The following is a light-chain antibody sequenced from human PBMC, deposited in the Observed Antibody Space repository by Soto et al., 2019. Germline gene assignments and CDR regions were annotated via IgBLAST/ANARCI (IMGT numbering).Light chain of an antibody. CDR3: QSYDSSLSAWV. J-gene: IGLJ2*01. CDR2: GNI. CDR1: SSNIGAGYD. Sequence: QSVLTQPPSVSGAPGQRVTMSCTGRSSNIGAGYDVHWFQQLPGTAPRLLIYGNINRLAGVPARFSGSKSGTSASLAITGLQAEDEADYYCQSYDSSLSAWVFGGGTKLTVL. V-gene: IGLV1-40*01.